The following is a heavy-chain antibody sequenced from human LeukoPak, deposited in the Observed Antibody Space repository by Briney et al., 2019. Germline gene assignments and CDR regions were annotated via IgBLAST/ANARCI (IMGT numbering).Heavy chain of an antibody. D-gene: IGHD6-13*01. V-gene: IGHV4-38-2*02. CDR3: AREDPGIAAAGDY. Sequence: PSETLSLTCTVSGDSINNYYWGWIRQPPGKGLEWIGSIYHSGSTYYNPSLKSRVAISVDTSKNQFSLKLSSVTAADTAVYYCAREDPGIAAAGDYWGQGTLVTVSS. CDR1: GDSINNYY. J-gene: IGHJ4*02. CDR2: IYHSGST.